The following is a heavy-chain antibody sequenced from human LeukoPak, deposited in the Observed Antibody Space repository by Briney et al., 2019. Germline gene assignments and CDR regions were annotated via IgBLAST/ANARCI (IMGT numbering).Heavy chain of an antibody. CDR3: AREANYYDSSRFLSAFDS. V-gene: IGHV3-66*01. Sequence: PGGSLRLSCAASGFIVTNNYINWVRQAPGKGLEWVSVIESGGTTFYADSVRGRFVIFRDTSKNTLYLQMNNLRAEDTAVYYCAREANYYDSSRFLSAFDSWGQGVLVTVSS. D-gene: IGHD3-22*01. CDR2: IESGGTT. J-gene: IGHJ4*02. CDR1: GFIVTNNY.